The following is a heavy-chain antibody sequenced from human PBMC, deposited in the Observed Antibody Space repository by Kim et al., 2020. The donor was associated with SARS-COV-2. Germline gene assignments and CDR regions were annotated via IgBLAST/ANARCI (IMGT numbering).Heavy chain of an antibody. D-gene: IGHD3-3*01. CDR2: ISWNSGSI. Sequence: GGSLRLSCAASGFTFGDYAMHWVRQAPGKGLEWVSGISWNSGSIGYADSVKGRFTISRDNAKNSLYLQMNSLRAEDTALYYCAKDRGTRFLEWLLYEHYYYYGMDVWGQGTTVTVSS. J-gene: IGHJ6*02. V-gene: IGHV3-9*01. CDR3: AKDRGTRFLEWLLYEHYYYYGMDV. CDR1: GFTFGDYA.